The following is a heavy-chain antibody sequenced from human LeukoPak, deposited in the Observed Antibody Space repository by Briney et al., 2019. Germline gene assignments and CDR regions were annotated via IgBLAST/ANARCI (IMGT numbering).Heavy chain of an antibody. V-gene: IGHV1-18*04. J-gene: IGHJ4*02. Sequence: ASVKVSCKASGYTFPSYFMHWVRQAPGQGLEWMGWISAYNGNTNYAQKLQGRVTMTTDTSTSTAYMELRSLRSDDTAVYYCARAGEYYDYVWGSYRYYFNYWGQGTLVTVSS. CDR2: ISAYNGNT. CDR1: GYTFPSYF. CDR3: ARAGEYYDYVWGSYRYYFNY. D-gene: IGHD3-16*02.